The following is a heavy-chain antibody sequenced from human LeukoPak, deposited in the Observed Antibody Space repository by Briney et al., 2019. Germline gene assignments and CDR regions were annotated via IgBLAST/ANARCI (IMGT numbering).Heavy chain of an antibody. J-gene: IGHJ4*02. Sequence: PGGSLRLSCAASGFSVSSNYMSWVRQAPGKGLEWVSVIYSGGSTYYADSVKGRFTISRDKSKNTVYLQMNSLRAEDTAVYYCARDVPPIVATPIDHWGQETLVTASS. D-gene: IGHD5-12*01. CDR3: ARDVPPIVATPIDH. CDR2: IYSGGST. CDR1: GFSVSSNY. V-gene: IGHV3-66*01.